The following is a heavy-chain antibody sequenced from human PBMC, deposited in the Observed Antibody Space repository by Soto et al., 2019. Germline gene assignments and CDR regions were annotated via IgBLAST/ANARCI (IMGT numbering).Heavy chain of an antibody. D-gene: IGHD3-22*01. CDR2: INAANGNT. CDR1: GYIVRTYT. Sequence: AASVKVSCKASGYIVRTYTMHWVRQAPGQRLEWMGWINAANGNTKYSQNFQGRVTISRDTSASTAYLELSSLRSEDTAVYYCARVSFETSGYADYWGQGTLVTVSS. J-gene: IGHJ4*02. V-gene: IGHV1-3*01. CDR3: ARVSFETSGYADY.